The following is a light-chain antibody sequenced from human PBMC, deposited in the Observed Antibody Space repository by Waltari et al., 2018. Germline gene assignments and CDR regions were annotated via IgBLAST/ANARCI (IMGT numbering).Light chain of an antibody. CDR3: QSYDSSLSGYV. V-gene: IGLV1-40*01. Sequence: SVLTQPPSVSGAPGQRVTISCPGSSSNIGAGYAVHWYQQLPGTAPKLLIYGNSNRPSGVPDRFSGSKSGTSASLAITGLQAEDEADYYCQSYDSSLSGYVFGTGTKVTVL. J-gene: IGLJ1*01. CDR1: SSNIGAGYA. CDR2: GNS.